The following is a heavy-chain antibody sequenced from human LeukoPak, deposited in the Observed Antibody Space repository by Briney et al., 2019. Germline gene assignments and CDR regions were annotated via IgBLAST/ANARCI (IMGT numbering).Heavy chain of an antibody. CDR1: GGSISTYY. Sequence: SETLSLTCTVSGGSISTYYWNWIRQPPGKGLEWIGNIYYSGTTNYNPSLKSRVTISVDTSKNQFSLKLNSVTAADTAVYYCARHPYGDYGFDYWGQGTLVTVSS. V-gene: IGHV4-59*08. CDR2: IYYSGTT. J-gene: IGHJ4*02. CDR3: ARHPYGDYGFDY. D-gene: IGHD4-17*01.